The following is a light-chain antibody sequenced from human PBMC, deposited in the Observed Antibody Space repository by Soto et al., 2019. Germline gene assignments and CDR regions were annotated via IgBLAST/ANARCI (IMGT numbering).Light chain of an antibody. J-gene: IGKJ5*01. V-gene: IGKV1-33*01. CDR2: DAS. CDR1: QDIDKY. Sequence: DIQMNQSLSSLSTSVGDSITITCQASQDIDKYLYWYQQKPGKAPKLLIYDASTLDTGVPSRFSGSRSGTRFTLTISCLQPEDIATYYCQEYDSLPITFGQGTRLEIK. CDR3: QEYDSLPIT.